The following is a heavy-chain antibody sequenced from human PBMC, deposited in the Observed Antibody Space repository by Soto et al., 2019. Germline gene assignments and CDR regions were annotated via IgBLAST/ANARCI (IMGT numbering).Heavy chain of an antibody. V-gene: IGHV3-23*01. D-gene: IGHD2-2*01. CDR3: AKDLYRSSCFDH. J-gene: IGHJ4*02. CDR1: GFTFSTYA. CDR2: ISGNGGST. Sequence: EVQLLESGGGLVQRGGSLRLSCAASGFTFSTYAMSWVRQAPGKGLEWVSEISGNGGSTHYADFVKGRFTISRDNSKNTLYLQMNSLRAEDTAIYYCAKDLYRSSCFDHWGQGTLVTVSS.